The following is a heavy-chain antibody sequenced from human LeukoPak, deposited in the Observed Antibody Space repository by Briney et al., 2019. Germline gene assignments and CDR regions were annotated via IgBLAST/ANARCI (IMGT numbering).Heavy chain of an antibody. CDR1: GYTFTSYG. Sequence: ASVKVSCKASGYTFTSYGISWVRQAPGQGLEWMGWISAYNGNTNYAQKLQGRVTMTTDTSTSTAYVELRSLRSDDTAVYYCARDFVSYYGSGSYRNAFDIWGQGTMVTVSS. J-gene: IGHJ3*02. V-gene: IGHV1-18*01. D-gene: IGHD3-10*01. CDR2: ISAYNGNT. CDR3: ARDFVSYYGSGSYRNAFDI.